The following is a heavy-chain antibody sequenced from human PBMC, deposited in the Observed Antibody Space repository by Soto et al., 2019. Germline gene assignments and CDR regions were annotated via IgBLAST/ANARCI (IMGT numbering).Heavy chain of an antibody. CDR2: INPSGGST. V-gene: IGHV1-46*01. CDR3: AREGLYYYGSGRRTGAFDI. J-gene: IGHJ3*02. D-gene: IGHD3-10*01. CDR1: GYTFTSYY. Sequence: ASVKVSCKASGYTFTSYYMHWVRQAPGQGLEWMGIINPSGGSTSYAQKFQGRVTMTRDTSTSTVYMELSSLRSEDTAVYYCAREGLYYYGSGRRTGAFDIWGQGTMVTVSS.